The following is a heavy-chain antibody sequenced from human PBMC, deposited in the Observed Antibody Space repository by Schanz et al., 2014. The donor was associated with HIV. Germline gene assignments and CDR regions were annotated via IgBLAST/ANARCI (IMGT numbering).Heavy chain of an antibody. CDR3: ARGRYSGSYYNY. CDR1: GGTFSSYA. V-gene: IGHV1-69*13. CDR2: FIPIFGTT. J-gene: IGHJ4*02. Sequence: QVQLVQSGAEVRKPGASVKVSCKASGGTFSSYAISWVRQAPGQGLEWMGGFIPIFGTTNYAQKFQGRVTITADESTSTAYMELSSLRSEDTAVYYCARGRYSGSYYNYWGQGTLVTVSS. D-gene: IGHD1-26*01.